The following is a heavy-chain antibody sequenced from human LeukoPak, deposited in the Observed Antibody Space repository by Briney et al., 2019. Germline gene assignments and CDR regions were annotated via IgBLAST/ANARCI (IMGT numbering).Heavy chain of an antibody. CDR2: IYSGGST. D-gene: IGHD3-9*01. CDR3: ARDRKGLRYFDWGAFDI. J-gene: IGHJ3*02. CDR1: GFTVSSNY. V-gene: IGHV3-53*01. Sequence: AESLRLSCAASGFTVSSNYMSWVRHAPGKGLECVSVIYSGGSTYYADSVKGRFTISRDNSKNTLYLQMNSLRAEDTAVYYCARDRKGLRYFDWGAFDIWGQGTMVTVSS.